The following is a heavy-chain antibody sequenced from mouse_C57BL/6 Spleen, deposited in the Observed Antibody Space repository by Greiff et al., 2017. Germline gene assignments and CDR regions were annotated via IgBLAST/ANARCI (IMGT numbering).Heavy chain of an antibody. CDR1: GYTFTSYW. Sequence: QFQLQQPGAELVKPGASVKMSCKASGYTFTSYWITWVKPRPGQGLEWIGDIYPGSGSTNYNEKFKSKATLTVDTSSSTAYMQLSSLTSEDSAVYYCARWYDGYYVSYWGQGTLVTVSA. J-gene: IGHJ3*01. CDR3: ARWYDGYYVSY. CDR2: IYPGSGST. V-gene: IGHV1-55*01. D-gene: IGHD2-3*01.